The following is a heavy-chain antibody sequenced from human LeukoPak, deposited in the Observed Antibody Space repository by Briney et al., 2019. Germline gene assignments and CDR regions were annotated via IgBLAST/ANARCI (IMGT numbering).Heavy chain of an antibody. CDR1: GYSISSGYY. D-gene: IGHD1-26*01. V-gene: IGHV4-38-2*01. CDR3: ARPYSGRFDY. CDR2: IYHSGST. J-gene: IGHJ4*02. Sequence: SETLSLTCAVSGYSISSGYYWGWIRQPPGKGLEWIGSIYHSGSTYYNPSLKSRVTISVDTSKNQFSLKLSSVTAADTAVYYCARPYSGRFDYWGQGTLATVSS.